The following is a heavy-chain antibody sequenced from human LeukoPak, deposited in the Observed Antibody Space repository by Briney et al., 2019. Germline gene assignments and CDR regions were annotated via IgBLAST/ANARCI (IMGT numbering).Heavy chain of an antibody. CDR2: IYTRGST. Sequence: SETLSLTYTLSCRSISSYYWSWIRQPAGKGLEWLGRIYTRGSTNYNPSLKSRVTMSVDTSKNQFSLKLSSVTAADTAVYYCARSLDSTAAYYYYMDVWGKGTTVTVSS. V-gene: IGHV4-4*07. CDR1: CRSISSYY. CDR3: ARSLDSTAAYYYYMDV. J-gene: IGHJ6*03. D-gene: IGHD3/OR15-3a*01.